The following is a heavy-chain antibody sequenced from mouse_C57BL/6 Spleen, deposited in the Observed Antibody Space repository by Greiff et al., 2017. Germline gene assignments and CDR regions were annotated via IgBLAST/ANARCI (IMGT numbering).Heavy chain of an antibody. CDR2: ISYDGSN. CDR3: AKGRTTGVDY. J-gene: IGHJ2*01. D-gene: IGHD1-1*01. Sequence: EVKLMESGPGLVKPSQSLSLTCSVSGYSITSGYYWNWIRQFPGNKLEWMGYISYDGSNNYNPSLKNRISIHRDTSKNQFFLKLNSVTTEDTATYYCAKGRTTGVDYWGQGTTLTVSS. CDR1: GYSITSGYY. V-gene: IGHV3-6*01.